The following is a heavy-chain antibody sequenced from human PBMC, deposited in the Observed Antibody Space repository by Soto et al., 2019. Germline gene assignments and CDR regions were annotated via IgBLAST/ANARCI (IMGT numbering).Heavy chain of an antibody. CDR2: ISAYNGNT. V-gene: IGHV1-18*01. J-gene: IGHJ4*02. CDR1: GYTFTSYG. D-gene: IGHD3-22*01. CDR3: ARLYDSSGYYYYFDY. Sequence: ASVKVSGKASGYTFTSYGISWVRQAPGQGLEWMGWISAYNGNTNYAQKLQGRVTMTTDTSTSTAYMELRSLRSDDTAVYYCARLYDSSGYYYYFDYWGQGTLVTVSS.